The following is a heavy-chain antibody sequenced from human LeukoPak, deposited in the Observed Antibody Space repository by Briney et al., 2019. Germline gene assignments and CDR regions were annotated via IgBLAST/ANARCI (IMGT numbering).Heavy chain of an antibody. D-gene: IGHD3-9*01. Sequence: GESLKISCKGSGYRFTSYWIGWVRQMPGKGLEWMGIIYPGDSDTRYSPSFQGQVTISADKSISTAYLQWSSLKASDTAMYYCARRPALYYDILTGYFDYWGQGTLVTVSS. CDR3: ARRPALYYDILTGYFDY. V-gene: IGHV5-51*01. CDR2: IYPGDSDT. J-gene: IGHJ4*02. CDR1: GYRFTSYW.